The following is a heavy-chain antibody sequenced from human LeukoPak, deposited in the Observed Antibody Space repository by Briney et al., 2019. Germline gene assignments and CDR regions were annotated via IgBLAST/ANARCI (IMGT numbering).Heavy chain of an antibody. Sequence: GGSLRLSCAASGFTFSSYAMSWVRQAPGKGLEWVSAISGSGGSTYYADSVKGRFTISRDNSKNSLYLQMNSLRAEDTAVYYCARGSNIRGYSYGQILDAFDIWGQGTMVTVSS. D-gene: IGHD5-18*01. CDR1: GFTFSSYA. J-gene: IGHJ3*02. CDR2: ISGSGGST. CDR3: ARGSNIRGYSYGQILDAFDI. V-gene: IGHV3-23*01.